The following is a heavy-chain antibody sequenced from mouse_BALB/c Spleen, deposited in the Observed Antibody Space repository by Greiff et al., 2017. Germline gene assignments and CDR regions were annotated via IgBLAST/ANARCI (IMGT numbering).Heavy chain of an antibody. J-gene: IGHJ1*01. Sequence: EVQVVESGGGLVKPGGSLKLSCAASGFAFSSYDMSWVRQTPEKRLEWVAYISSGGGSTYYPDTVKGRFTISRDNAKNTLYLQMSSLKSEDTAMYYCARRGINWYFDVWGAGTTVTVSS. CDR1: GFAFSSYD. CDR3: ARRGINWYFDV. V-gene: IGHV5-12-1*01. CDR2: ISSGGGST. D-gene: IGHD2-4*01.